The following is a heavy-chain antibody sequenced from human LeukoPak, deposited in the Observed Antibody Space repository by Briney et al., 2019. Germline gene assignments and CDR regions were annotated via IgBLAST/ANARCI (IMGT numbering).Heavy chain of an antibody. D-gene: IGHD3-10*01. V-gene: IGHV3-33*01. CDR3: ARDLYYGSGSPFN. CDR1: GFTFSDYG. CDR2: LWYDGSNK. J-gene: IGHJ4*02. Sequence: GGSLRLSCAASGFTFSDYGMHWVRQAPGKGLEWVAVLWYDGSNKYYADSVKGRFTISRDNSKDMLYLQMNSLRAEDTAVYYCARDLYYGSGSPFNWGQGTLVTVSS.